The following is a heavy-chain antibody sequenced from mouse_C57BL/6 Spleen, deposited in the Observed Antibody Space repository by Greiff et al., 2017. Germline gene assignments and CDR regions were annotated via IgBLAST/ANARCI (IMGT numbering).Heavy chain of an antibody. CDR1: GYTFTSYT. J-gene: IGHJ2*01. D-gene: IGHD3-2*02. CDR3: ANLDSSGYGY. V-gene: IGHV1-4*01. Sequence: VQLQQSGAELARPGASVKMSCKASGYTFTSYTMHWVKQRPGPGLEWIGYINPSSGDTKYNQKFKDKATFTADKSSSTAYMQLSSLTSEDSAVYYCANLDSSGYGYWGQGTTLTVSS. CDR2: INPSSGDT.